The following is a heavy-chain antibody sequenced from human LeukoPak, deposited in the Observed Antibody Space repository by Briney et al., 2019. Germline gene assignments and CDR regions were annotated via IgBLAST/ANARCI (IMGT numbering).Heavy chain of an antibody. D-gene: IGHD5-18*01. Sequence: GGSLRLSCAASRFTFTTYAMSWVRRAPGKGLEWLSTISNSGDNTYYADSVKGRFTIFRDNSKNTLSLQMNSLRADDTAVYYCAKSHSVGYRGYFDSWGQGALVTVSS. CDR2: ISNSGDNT. CDR3: AKSHSVGYRGYFDS. CDR1: RFTFTTYA. J-gene: IGHJ4*02. V-gene: IGHV3-23*01.